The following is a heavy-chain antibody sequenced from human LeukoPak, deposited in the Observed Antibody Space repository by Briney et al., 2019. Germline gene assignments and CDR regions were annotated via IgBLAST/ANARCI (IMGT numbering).Heavy chain of an antibody. D-gene: IGHD5-12*01. V-gene: IGHV1-46*01. CDR3: ARDPATPHDY. CDR2: INLSGGST. Sequence: ASVKVSCKASGYTFTSYHMHWVRQAPGQGLEWMGLINLSGGSTTYAQRFQGRVTLTRDTSTSTVYMELSSLRSEDTAVYYCARDPATPHDYWGQGTLVTVSS. J-gene: IGHJ4*02. CDR1: GYTFTSYH.